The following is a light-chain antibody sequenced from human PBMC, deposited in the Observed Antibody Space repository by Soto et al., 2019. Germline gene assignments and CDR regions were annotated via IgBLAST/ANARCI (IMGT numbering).Light chain of an antibody. J-gene: IGLJ2*01. Sequence: QSVLTQPASVSGSPGQSITISCTGTSSDIGAYNFVSWYQQHPGKAPKLMLYDVNIRPSGVCNRFSGSKSGNTASLTISGLQAEDEADYYCTSWTTSTTMIFGGGTKPTVL. CDR3: TSWTTSTTMI. CDR2: DVN. V-gene: IGLV2-14*03. CDR1: SSDIGAYNF.